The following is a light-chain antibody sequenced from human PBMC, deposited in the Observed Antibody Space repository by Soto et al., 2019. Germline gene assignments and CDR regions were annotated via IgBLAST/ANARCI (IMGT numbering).Light chain of an antibody. V-gene: IGLV2-8*01. CDR2: EVN. Sequence: QSALTQPPSASGSPGQSVTISCTGTSSDIGGYNSVSWYQQHPGKAPRLMIYEVNKRPSGVPDRFSGSKSGNTASLTVSGLQTEDEADYYCGSHAGNSNLVFGGGTKLTVL. CDR1: SSDIGGYNS. CDR3: GSHAGNSNLV. J-gene: IGLJ3*02.